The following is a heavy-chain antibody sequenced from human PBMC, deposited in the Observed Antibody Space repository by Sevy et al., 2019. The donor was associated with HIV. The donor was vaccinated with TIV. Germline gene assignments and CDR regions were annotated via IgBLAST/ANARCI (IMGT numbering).Heavy chain of an antibody. V-gene: IGHV3-9*01. J-gene: IGHJ3*02. CDR1: GFTFDDYA. D-gene: IGHD3-3*01. CDR2: ISWNSGSI. Sequence: GGSLRLSCAASGFTFDDYAMHWVRQAPGKGLEWVSGISWNSGSIGYADSVKGRFTISRDNAKNSLYLQMNSLRAEDKALYYCAKDMGRFLGWPAGGGAFDIWGQGTMVTVSS. CDR3: AKDMGRFLGWPAGGGAFDI.